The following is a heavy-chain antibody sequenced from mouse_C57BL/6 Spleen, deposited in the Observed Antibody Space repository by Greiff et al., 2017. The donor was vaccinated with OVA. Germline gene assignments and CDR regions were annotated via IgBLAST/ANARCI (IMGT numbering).Heavy chain of an antibody. D-gene: IGHD4-1*01. J-gene: IGHJ2*01. CDR1: GYTFTSYW. CDR3: YRQGTGTNFDY. CDR2: INPGNGGT. Sequence: QVQLQQPGAELVKPGASVKLSCTASGYTFTSYWMHWVKQAPGQGLEWIGNINPGNGGTNYNEKFKSKATLTVDKSSSTAYMQLSSLTSEDSAVKYLYRQGTGTNFDYWGQGTTLTVSS. V-gene: IGHV1-53*01.